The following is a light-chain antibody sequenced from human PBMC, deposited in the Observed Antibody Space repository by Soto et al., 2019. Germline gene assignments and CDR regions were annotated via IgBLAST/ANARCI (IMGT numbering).Light chain of an antibody. V-gene: IGKV1-39*01. J-gene: IGKJ4*01. CDR1: QNINNF. CDR3: QQSSSTPLI. Sequence: DIQMTQSPSSLSASIGDRVTITCRASQNINNFLNWYQHRPGKAPRLLIYGASTLQSGVPSRFSGSGSGTNFTVTISSLQPEDFGTYYCQQSSSTPLIFGGGTRVQIK. CDR2: GAS.